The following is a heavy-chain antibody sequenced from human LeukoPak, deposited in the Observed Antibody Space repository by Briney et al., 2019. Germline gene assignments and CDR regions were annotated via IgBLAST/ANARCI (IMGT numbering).Heavy chain of an antibody. CDR1: GGSISSYY. D-gene: IGHD6-13*01. J-gene: IGHJ4*02. CDR3: ARGYSSSWPLDY. V-gene: IGHV4-59*01. Sequence: SETLSLTCTVSGGSISSYYWSWIRQPPGKGLEWIGYIYYSGSTNYNPSLKSRVTISVDTSKNQFSLKLSSVTAADTAVYYCARGYSSSWPLDYWGQGTLVTVSS. CDR2: IYYSGST.